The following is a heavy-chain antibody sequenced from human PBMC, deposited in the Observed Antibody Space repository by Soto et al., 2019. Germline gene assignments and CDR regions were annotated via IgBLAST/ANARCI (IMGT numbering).Heavy chain of an antibody. J-gene: IGHJ6*02. CDR1: GYSFTSYW. V-gene: IGHV5-10-1*01. D-gene: IGHD6-13*01. Sequence: GESLKISCKGSGYSFTSYWISWVRQMPGKGLEWMGRIDPSDSYTNYSPSFQGHVTISADKSISTAYLQWSSLKASDTAMYYCARSEAAAGTLYYYSGMDVWGQGTTVTVSS. CDR2: IDPSDSYT. CDR3: ARSEAAAGTLYYYSGMDV.